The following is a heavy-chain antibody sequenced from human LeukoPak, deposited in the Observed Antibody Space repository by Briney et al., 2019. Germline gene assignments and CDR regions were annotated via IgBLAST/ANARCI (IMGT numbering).Heavy chain of an antibody. J-gene: IGHJ4*02. Sequence: PGGSLRLSCAASGFTFSSYAMSWVRQAPGKGLEWLTFMQYDGSNKYGDSMKGRFTISRDNSKNTVYLQMNSLRPEDTAVYYCAKDPGLGGDRDYWGQGTLVTVSS. D-gene: IGHD2-21*01. CDR3: AKDPGLGGDRDY. CDR1: GFTFSSYA. V-gene: IGHV3-30*02. CDR2: MQYDGSNK.